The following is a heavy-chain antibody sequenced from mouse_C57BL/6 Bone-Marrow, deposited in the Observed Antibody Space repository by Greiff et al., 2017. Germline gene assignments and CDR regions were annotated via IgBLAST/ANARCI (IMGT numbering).Heavy chain of an antibody. CDR1: GYTFTSYW. CDR3: ARRSDY. CDR2: IDPSDSYT. J-gene: IGHJ2*01. V-gene: IGHV1-59*01. Sequence: QVQLQQPGAELVRPGPSVKLSCTASGYTFTSYWMHWVKQRPGQGLEWCGVIDPSDSYTNYNQKFKGKATLTVDTSSSTAYMQRSSLTSDDAAFYYCARRSDYWGRGTALTVSA.